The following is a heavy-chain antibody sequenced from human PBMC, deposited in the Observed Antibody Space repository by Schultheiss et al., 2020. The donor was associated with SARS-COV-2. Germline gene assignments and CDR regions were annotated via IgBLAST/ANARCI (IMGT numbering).Heavy chain of an antibody. V-gene: IGHV4-4*02. CDR3: ARYDQVAATLDY. D-gene: IGHD2-15*01. CDR2: IYHSGST. Sequence: SETLSLTCAVSGGSISSSNWWSWVRQPPGKGLEWIGEIYHSGSTNYNPSLKSRVTISVDKSKNQFSLNLRSLTAADTAVYYCARYDQVAATLDYWGQGTLVTVSS. J-gene: IGHJ4*02. CDR1: GGSISSSNW.